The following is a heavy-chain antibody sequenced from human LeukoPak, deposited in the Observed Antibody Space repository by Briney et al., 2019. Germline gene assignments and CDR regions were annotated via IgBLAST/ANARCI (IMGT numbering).Heavy chain of an antibody. CDR3: AKEELNREDYKGGALL. D-gene: IGHD3-16*01. CDR2: IRYDGSYK. V-gene: IGHV3-30*02. CDR1: GFTFSSYG. J-gene: IGHJ4*02. Sequence: GGSLRLSCSASGFTFSSYGMHWVRQAPGNGLEWVAFIRYDGSYKYYADSVKGRLTISRNNSKNTLYLQINSLRTEGTAVYYCAKEELNREDYKGGALLWGQGTLVTVSS.